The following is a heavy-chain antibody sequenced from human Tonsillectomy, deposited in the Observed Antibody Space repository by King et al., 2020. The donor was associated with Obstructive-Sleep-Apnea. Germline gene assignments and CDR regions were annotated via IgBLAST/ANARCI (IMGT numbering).Heavy chain of an antibody. V-gene: IGHV3-23*04. CDR2: ISGSGGST. CDR1: GFTFSSYA. CDR3: AKGYFYGSGSSNYYFDY. D-gene: IGHD3-10*01. J-gene: IGHJ4*02. Sequence: VQLVESGGGLVQPGGSLRLSCAASGFTFSSYAMSWVRQAPGKGLEWVSAISGSGGSTYYADSVTGRFTISRDNSKNTLFLQMNSLRAEDTAVYYCAKGYFYGSGSSNYYFDYWGQGTLVTVSS.